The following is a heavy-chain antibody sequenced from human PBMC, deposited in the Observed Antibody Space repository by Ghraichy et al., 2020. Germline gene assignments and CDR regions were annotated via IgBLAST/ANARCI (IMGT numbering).Heavy chain of an antibody. CDR2: IYYSGST. V-gene: IGHV4-59*01. CDR3: ARASYYDSSGSHHFGAFNI. CDR1: GASISSYY. J-gene: IGHJ3*02. Sequence: SETLSLTCTVSGASISSYYWSWIRQPPGKGLEWIGYIYYSGSTNYHPSLKSRVTISEDTSKNQFSLKLSSVTAADTAVYYCARASYYDSSGSHHFGAFNIWGQGTMVTVSS. D-gene: IGHD3-22*01.